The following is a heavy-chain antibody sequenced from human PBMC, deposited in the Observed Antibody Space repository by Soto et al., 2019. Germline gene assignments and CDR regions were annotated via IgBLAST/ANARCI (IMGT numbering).Heavy chain of an antibody. Sequence: SETLSLTCTVSGGSISSGGYYGSWIHQHPGKGLEWIGYIYYSGSTYYNPSLKSRVTISVDTSKNQFSLKLSSVTAADTAVYYCARSDSSGYLDAFDIWGQGTMVTVSS. CDR3: ARSDSSGYLDAFDI. V-gene: IGHV4-31*03. J-gene: IGHJ3*02. CDR2: IYYSGST. CDR1: GGSISSGGYY. D-gene: IGHD3-22*01.